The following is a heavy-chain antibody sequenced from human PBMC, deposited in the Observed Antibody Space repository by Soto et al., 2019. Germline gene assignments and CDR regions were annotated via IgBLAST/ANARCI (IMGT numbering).Heavy chain of an antibody. Sequence: SETLSLTCTVSGGSISSGGYYWSWIRQHPGKGLEWIGYIYYSGSTYYNPSLKSRVTISVDTSKNQFSLKLSSVTAADTAVYYCARVRYYDSSGYPNPNWFDPWGQGTLVTVSS. CDR2: IYYSGST. V-gene: IGHV4-31*03. CDR3: ARVRYYDSSGYPNPNWFDP. CDR1: GGSISSGGYY. D-gene: IGHD3-22*01. J-gene: IGHJ5*02.